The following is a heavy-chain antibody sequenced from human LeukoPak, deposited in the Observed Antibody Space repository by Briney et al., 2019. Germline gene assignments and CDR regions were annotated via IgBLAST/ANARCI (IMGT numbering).Heavy chain of an antibody. Sequence: TGGSLRLSCAASGFTFSDYYMSWIRQAPGKGLEWVSYISSSSSYTNYADSVKGRFTISRDNAKNSLYLQMNSLRAEDTAVYYCARVALGDCSGGSCCSLYYYYYGMDVWGKGTTVTVSS. V-gene: IGHV3-11*06. J-gene: IGHJ6*04. CDR3: ARVALGDCSGGSCCSLYYYYYGMDV. D-gene: IGHD2-15*01. CDR1: GFTFSDYY. CDR2: ISSSSSYT.